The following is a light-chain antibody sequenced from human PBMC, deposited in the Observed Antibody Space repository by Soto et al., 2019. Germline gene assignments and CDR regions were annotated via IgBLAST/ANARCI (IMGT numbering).Light chain of an antibody. Sequence: QSVLTQPPSVSAAPGQKVTISCSGSSSNTGNNYVSWYQQLPGTAPKLLIYENDKRPSGIPDRFSGSKSGTSATLGITGLQTGDEADYYCATWYSSLSAGLFGTGTKVTVL. CDR1: SSNTGNNY. V-gene: IGLV1-51*02. J-gene: IGLJ1*01. CDR2: END. CDR3: ATWYSSLSAGL.